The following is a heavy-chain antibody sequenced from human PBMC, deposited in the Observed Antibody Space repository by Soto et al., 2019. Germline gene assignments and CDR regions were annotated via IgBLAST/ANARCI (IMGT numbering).Heavy chain of an antibody. CDR3: AKDPLPPGGSLGGYAWFDP. CDR2: ISGSGGST. V-gene: IGHV3-23*01. CDR1: GFTFSSYA. Sequence: GGSLRLSCAASGFTFSSYAMSWVRKAPGKGLEWVSAISGSGGSTYYADSVKGRFTISRDNSKNTLYLQMNSLRAEDTAVYYCAKDPLPPGGSLGGYAWFDPWGQGTLVTVSS. J-gene: IGHJ5*02. D-gene: IGHD3-16*01.